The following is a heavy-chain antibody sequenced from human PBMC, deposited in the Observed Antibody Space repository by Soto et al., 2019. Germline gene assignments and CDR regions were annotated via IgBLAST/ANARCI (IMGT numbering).Heavy chain of an antibody. V-gene: IGHV4-59*08. CDR1: GGSISSYY. CDR2: IYYSGST. CDR3: ARLSWGDYGDYVFLF. D-gene: IGHD4-17*01. Sequence: SETLSLTCTVSGGSISSYYWSWIRQPPGKGLEWIGYIYYSGSTNYNPSLKSRVTISVDTSKNQFSLKLSSVTAADTAVYYCARLSWGDYGDYVFLFWGQGTLVTVSS. J-gene: IGHJ4*02.